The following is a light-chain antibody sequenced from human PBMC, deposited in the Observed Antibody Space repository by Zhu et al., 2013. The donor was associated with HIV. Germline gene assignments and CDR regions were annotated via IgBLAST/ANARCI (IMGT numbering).Light chain of an antibody. J-gene: IGKJ5*01. Sequence: DIQMTQSPSILSPSVGDRVTITCRASQDIGRYLAWYQQKSGKAPKLLIFAASTVQSGVPSRFSGSGSGTEFTLTISGLRSEDFATYYCQQYNSYSPITFGQGTRVDIK. CDR1: QDIGRY. CDR3: QQYNSYSPIT. CDR2: AAS. V-gene: IGKV1-9*01.